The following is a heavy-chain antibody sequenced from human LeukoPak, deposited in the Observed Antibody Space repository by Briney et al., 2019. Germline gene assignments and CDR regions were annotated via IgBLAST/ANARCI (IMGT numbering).Heavy chain of an antibody. CDR1: GYSFTSYW. V-gene: IGHV5-51*01. CDR3: ARQRLDQYCGGDRHPYDAFDI. J-gene: IGHJ3*02. D-gene: IGHD2-21*02. Sequence: GESLKVSCKGSGYSFTSYWIGWVRQMPGKGLEWMGIIYPGDSDTRYSPSFQGQVTISADKSISTAYLQWSSLKASDTAMYYCARQRLDQYCGGDRHPYDAFDIWGQGTMVTVSS. CDR2: IYPGDSDT.